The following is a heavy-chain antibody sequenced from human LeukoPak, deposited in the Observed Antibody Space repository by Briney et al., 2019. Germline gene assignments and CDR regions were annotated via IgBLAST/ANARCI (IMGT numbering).Heavy chain of an antibody. V-gene: IGHV3-11*01. CDR3: ARDQYSHAFDI. Sequence: GGFLRLSCAASGFTFSDYYMSWIRQAPGKGLEWVSYISSSGSTIYYADSVKGRFTISRDNAKNSLYLQMNSLRAEDTAVYYCARDQYSHAFDIWGQGTMVTVSS. D-gene: IGHD5-18*01. CDR1: GFTFSDYY. CDR2: ISSSGSTI. J-gene: IGHJ3*02.